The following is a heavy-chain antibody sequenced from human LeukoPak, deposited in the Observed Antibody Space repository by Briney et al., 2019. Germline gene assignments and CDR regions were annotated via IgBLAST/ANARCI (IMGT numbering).Heavy chain of an antibody. V-gene: IGHV4-59*08. J-gene: IGHJ4*02. CDR2: IYCSGST. D-gene: IGHD2-15*01. CDR1: GGSISSYY. Sequence: PSETLSLTCSVSGGSISSYYWSWIRQPPGKGLEWIGYIYCSGSTNYNPSLKSRVTISVDTSKNQFSLKLSSVTAADTAVYYCARHGQYCSGGSCYVPFDYWGQGTLVTVSS. CDR3: ARHGQYCSGGSCYVPFDY.